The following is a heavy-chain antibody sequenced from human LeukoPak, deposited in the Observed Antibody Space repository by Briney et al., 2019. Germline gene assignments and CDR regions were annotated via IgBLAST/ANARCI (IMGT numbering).Heavy chain of an antibody. Sequence: KTSETLSLTCTVSGGSISSYYWSWIRQPPGKGLEWIGYIYYSGSTNYNPSLKSRVTISVDTSKNQFSLKLSSVTAADTAVYYCARHVPGGNTDNFFDYWGQGTLVTVSS. V-gene: IGHV4-59*08. CDR1: GGSISSYY. CDR3: ARHVPGGNTDNFFDY. D-gene: IGHD4-23*01. CDR2: IYYSGST. J-gene: IGHJ4*02.